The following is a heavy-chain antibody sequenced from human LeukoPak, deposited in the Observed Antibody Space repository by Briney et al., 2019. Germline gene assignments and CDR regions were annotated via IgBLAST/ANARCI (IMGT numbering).Heavy chain of an antibody. CDR2: ISGSGGST. J-gene: IGHJ4*02. V-gene: IGHV3-23*01. D-gene: IGHD6-19*01. CDR1: GSTFSSYA. Sequence: GGSLRLSCAASGSTFSSYAMSWVRQAPGKGLEWVSAISGSGGSTYYADSVKGRFTISRDNSKNTLYLQMNSLRAEDTAVYYCAKAGQRAVAGTVSFDYWGQGTLVTVSS. CDR3: AKAGQRAVAGTVSFDY.